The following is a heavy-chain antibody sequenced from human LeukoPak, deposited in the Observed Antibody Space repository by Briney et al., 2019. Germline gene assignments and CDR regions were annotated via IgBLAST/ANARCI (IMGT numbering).Heavy chain of an antibody. CDR2: IRYDGSNT. CDR1: GFIFSSYG. D-gene: IGHD6-25*01. J-gene: IGHJ6*03. Sequence: PGGSLRLSCAASGFIFSSYGMHWVRQAPGKGLEWVAFIRYDGSNTYYADSVKGRFTISRDNAKNSLYLQMNSLRAEDTAVYYCARGQRVYYYYYYMDVWGKGTTVTVSS. V-gene: IGHV3-30*02. CDR3: ARGQRVYYYYYYMDV.